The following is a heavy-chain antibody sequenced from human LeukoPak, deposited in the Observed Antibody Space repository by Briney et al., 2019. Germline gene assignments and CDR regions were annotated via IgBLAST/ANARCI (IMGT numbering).Heavy chain of an antibody. Sequence: GGSLRLSCAASGFTFGSYALSWVRQAPGKGLEWVSAISGSGGSKYYADSVKGRFTISRDNSKNTLYLQMNSLRAEDTAVYYCAKTPSGSYYPGYCDYWGQGTLVTVSS. J-gene: IGHJ4*02. CDR3: AKTPSGSYYPGYCDY. V-gene: IGHV3-23*01. D-gene: IGHD1-26*01. CDR2: ISGSGGSK. CDR1: GFTFGSYA.